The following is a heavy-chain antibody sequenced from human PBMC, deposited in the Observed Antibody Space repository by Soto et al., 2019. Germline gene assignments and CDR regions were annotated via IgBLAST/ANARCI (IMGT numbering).Heavy chain of an antibody. V-gene: IGHV1-69*13. J-gene: IGHJ4*02. D-gene: IGHD6-13*01. CDR3: ARYGYSSSWVFDY. Sequence: ASVKVSCKASGGTFSSYAISWVRQAPGQGLAWMGGIIPIFGTANYAQKFQGRVTITADESTSTAYMELSSLRSEDTAVYYCARYGYSSSWVFDYWGQGTLVTVSS. CDR2: IIPIFGTA. CDR1: GGTFSSYA.